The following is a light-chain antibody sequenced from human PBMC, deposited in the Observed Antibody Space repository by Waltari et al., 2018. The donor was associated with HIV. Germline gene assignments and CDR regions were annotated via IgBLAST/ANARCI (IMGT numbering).Light chain of an antibody. J-gene: IGLJ3*02. V-gene: IGLV2-14*01. CDR1: SGDVGGFDF. Sequence: QSALTQPASVSGSPGQSITISCTGTSGDVGGFDFVSWYQQYPGTAPKVIISAVTTRPSVVSSPFSGSKSGNTASLTISGLQGEDEADYYCASYTHRSTLVFGGGTKLTVL. CDR2: AVT. CDR3: ASYTHRSTLV.